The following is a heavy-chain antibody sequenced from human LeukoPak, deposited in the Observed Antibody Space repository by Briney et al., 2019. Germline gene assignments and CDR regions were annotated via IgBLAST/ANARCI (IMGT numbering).Heavy chain of an antibody. J-gene: IGHJ4*02. CDR3: AREGGRYCSGGSCYSSNGWYGGLNY. V-gene: IGHV1-18*01. D-gene: IGHD2-15*01. CDR2: ISTYNGHT. Sequence: ASVKVSCKASGYTFTSYGISWVRQAPGQGLEWMGWISTYNGHTNYARKVQGRVTMTTDTSTSTAYMELRSLRSDDTAVYFCAREGGRYCSGGSCYSSNGWYGGLNYWGLGTLVTVSS. CDR1: GYTFTSYG.